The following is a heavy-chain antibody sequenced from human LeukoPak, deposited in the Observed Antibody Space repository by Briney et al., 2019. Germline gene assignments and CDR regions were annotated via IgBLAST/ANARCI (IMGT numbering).Heavy chain of an antibody. J-gene: IGHJ4*02. CDR3: AKDRLTEDILTGYYY. CDR1: GFTFTSDG. D-gene: IGHD3-9*01. V-gene: IGHV3-30*02. Sequence: GGSLRPSWPAAGFTFTSDGMHWVRQPPGRGLEWVAFIRYDGSNKYYADSVKGRFTISRDNSKNTLYLQMNSLRAEDTAVYYCAKDRLTEDILTGYYYWGQGTLVTVSS. CDR2: IRYDGSNK.